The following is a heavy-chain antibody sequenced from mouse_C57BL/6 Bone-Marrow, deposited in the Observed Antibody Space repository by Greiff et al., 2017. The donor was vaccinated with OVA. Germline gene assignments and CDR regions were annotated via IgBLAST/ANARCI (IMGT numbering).Heavy chain of an antibody. CDR1: GYSITSGYY. J-gene: IGHJ2*01. D-gene: IGHD2-3*01. CDR2: ISYDGSN. CDR3: AREGDGYYRHFDY. V-gene: IGHV3-6*01. Sequence: VQLKESGPGLVKPSQSLSLTCSVTGYSITSGYYWNWIRQFPGNKLEWMGYISYDGSNNYNPSLKNRISITRDTSKNQFFLKLNSVTTEDTATYYCAREGDGYYRHFDYWGQGTTLTVSS.